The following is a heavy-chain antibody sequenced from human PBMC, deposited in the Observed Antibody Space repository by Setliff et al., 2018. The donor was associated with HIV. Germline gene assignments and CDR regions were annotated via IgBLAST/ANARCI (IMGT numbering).Heavy chain of an antibody. CDR2: IRSSSRTI. J-gene: IGHJ3*02. Sequence: GSLRLSCVASGFTFSTYSMNWVRQAPGKGLEWVSYIRSSSRTIYYADSVKGRFTISRDNAKNSLYLQMNSLRAEDTAVYYCARESPYDTSGYYFGAFDIWGQGTMVTVS. D-gene: IGHD3-22*01. CDR3: ARESPYDTSGYYFGAFDI. CDR1: GFTFSTYS. V-gene: IGHV3-48*04.